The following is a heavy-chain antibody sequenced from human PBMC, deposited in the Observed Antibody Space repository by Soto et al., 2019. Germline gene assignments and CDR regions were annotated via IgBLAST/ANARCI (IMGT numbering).Heavy chain of an antibody. CDR1: GGSISSYY. V-gene: IGHV4-59*01. Sequence: SETLSLTCTVSGGSISSYYWSWIRQPPGKGLEWIGYIYYSGSTNYNPSLKSRVTISVDTSKNQFSLKLSSVTAADTAVYYCARLAPRGDGGGYYYYYGMDVWGQGXTVTVSS. CDR2: IYYSGST. CDR3: ARLAPRGDGGGYYYYYGMDV. J-gene: IGHJ6*02. D-gene: IGHD3-10*01.